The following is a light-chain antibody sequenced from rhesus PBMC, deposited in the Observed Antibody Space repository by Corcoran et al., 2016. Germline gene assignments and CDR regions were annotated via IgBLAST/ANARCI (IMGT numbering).Light chain of an antibody. J-gene: IGKJ4*01. Sequence: DIVMTQTPLSLPVTLGEPASISCRSRQSLLSSNGYNYLNWYLTKPGQSPQLLFYYGSNRASRVPDRFSGSGSGTDFTLKLSRVGAEYVVVYYCMQALHTPLTFGGGTKVEIK. CDR1: QSLLSSNGYNY. V-gene: IGKV2-60*01. CDR3: MQALHTPLT. CDR2: YGS.